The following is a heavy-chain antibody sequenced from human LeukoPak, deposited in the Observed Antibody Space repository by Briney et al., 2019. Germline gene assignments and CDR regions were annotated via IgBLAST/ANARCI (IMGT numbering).Heavy chain of an antibody. CDR3: ARDLVAAAGSHSTGDYYYGMDV. D-gene: IGHD6-13*01. V-gene: IGHV4-4*02. CDR1: GGSISSSNW. CDR2: IYHSGST. Sequence: SETLSLTCAASGGSISSSNWWSWVRQPPGKGLEWIGEIYHSGSTNYNPSLKSRVTISVDKSKNQFSLKLSSVTAADTAVYYCARDLVAAAGSHSTGDYYYGMDVWGQGTTVTVSS. J-gene: IGHJ6*02.